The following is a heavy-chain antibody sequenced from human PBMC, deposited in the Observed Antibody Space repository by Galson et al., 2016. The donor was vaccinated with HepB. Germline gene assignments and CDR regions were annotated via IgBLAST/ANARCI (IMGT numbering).Heavy chain of an antibody. V-gene: IGHV3-74*01. Sequence: SLRLSCAASGFTFSSFWMHWVRQAPGKGLVWVSRINSDGSYAIYADSVKGRFTISRDNAKNTVYLQMNSLRAEDTAVYYCVRDFRVADFWGQGMLVTVSS. CDR2: INSDGSYA. CDR1: GFTFSSFW. J-gene: IGHJ4*02. D-gene: IGHD3-10*01. CDR3: VRDFRVADF.